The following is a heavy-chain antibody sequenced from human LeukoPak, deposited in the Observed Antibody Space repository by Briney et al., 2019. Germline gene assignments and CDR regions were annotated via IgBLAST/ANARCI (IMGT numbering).Heavy chain of an antibody. D-gene: IGHD1-26*01. CDR1: GFTFSSNG. CDR2: IWYDGSNK. J-gene: IGHJ5*02. CDR3: ARSVGATTDWFDP. Sequence: PGGSLRRSCAASGFTFSSNGMCWVRQAPGKGLEWVAVIWYDGSNKYYADSVKGRFTISRDNSKNTLSLEMNSLRGEDTAVYYCARSVGATTDWFDPWGQGTQVIVSS. V-gene: IGHV3-33*01.